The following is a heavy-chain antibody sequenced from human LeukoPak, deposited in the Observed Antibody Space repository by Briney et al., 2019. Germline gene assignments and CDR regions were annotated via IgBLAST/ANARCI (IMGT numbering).Heavy chain of an antibody. CDR3: ARLMGYYGSGSSPYGMDV. Sequence: GESLKISCKGSGYSFTSYWISWVRQMPGKGLEWMGRIDPSDSYTNYSPSFQGHVTISADKSISTAYLQWSSLKASGTAMYYCARLMGYYGSGSSPYGMDVWGKGTTVTVSS. CDR2: IDPSDSYT. J-gene: IGHJ6*04. CDR1: GYSFTSYW. V-gene: IGHV5-10-1*01. D-gene: IGHD3-10*01.